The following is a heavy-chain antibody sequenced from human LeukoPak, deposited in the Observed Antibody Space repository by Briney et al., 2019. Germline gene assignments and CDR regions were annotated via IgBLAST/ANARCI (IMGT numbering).Heavy chain of an antibody. J-gene: IGHJ6*03. CDR1: GGSISSYY. V-gene: IGHV4-59*01. CDR2: IYYSGST. Sequence: PSETLSLTCTVSGGSISSYYWSWIRQPPGKGLEWIGYIYYSGSTNYNPSLKSRVTISVDTSKNQFSLKLSSVTAADTAVYYCARLYYYYYYVDVWGKGTTVTISS. CDR3: ARLYYYYYYVDV.